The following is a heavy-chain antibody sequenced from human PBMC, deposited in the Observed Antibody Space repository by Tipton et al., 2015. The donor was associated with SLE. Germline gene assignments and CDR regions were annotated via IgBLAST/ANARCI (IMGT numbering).Heavy chain of an antibody. D-gene: IGHD3-10*01. V-gene: IGHV4-59*11. Sequence: TLSLTCTVSGGSISSHYWSWIRQPPGKGLERIGYIYYSGSTNYNPSLKSRVTISVDTSKNQFSLKLSSVTAADTAVYYCARGLEGVQGVYYFDYWGQGTLVTVSS. CDR1: GGSISSHY. CDR3: ARGLEGVQGVYYFDY. J-gene: IGHJ4*02. CDR2: IYYSGST.